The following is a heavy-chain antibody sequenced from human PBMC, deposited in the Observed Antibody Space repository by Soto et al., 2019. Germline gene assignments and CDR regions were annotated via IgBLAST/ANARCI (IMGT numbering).Heavy chain of an antibody. CDR1: GFTVRNNY. V-gene: IGHV3-66*01. Sequence: EVQLVESGGGLVQPGGSLRLSCAASGFTVRNNYISWVRQAPGKGLEWVSLIDDDATTYYADSVKGRFTISRDNSKNTLYLQLNSLRAEDTAVYYCARGHYGSPPGYFDYWGQGTLVSVSS. J-gene: IGHJ4*02. D-gene: IGHD3-10*01. CDR3: ARGHYGSPPGYFDY. CDR2: IDDDATT.